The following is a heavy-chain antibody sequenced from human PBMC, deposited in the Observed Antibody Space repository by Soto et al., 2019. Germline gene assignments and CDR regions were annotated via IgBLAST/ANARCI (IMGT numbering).Heavy chain of an antibody. CDR1: GGSISSGGYS. Sequence: QLQLQESGSGLVKPSQTLSLTCAVSGGSISSGGYSWSWIRQPPGQGLEWIGYIYHSGSTYYNPSRKSGGTISVDRSKNQFSLKLSSVTAADTAVYYCARDRFGKVTTTNYYYCYGMDVWGQGTTVTVSS. J-gene: IGHJ6*02. V-gene: IGHV4-30-2*01. CDR2: IYHSGST. D-gene: IGHD4-17*01. CDR3: ARDRFGKVTTTNYYYCYGMDV.